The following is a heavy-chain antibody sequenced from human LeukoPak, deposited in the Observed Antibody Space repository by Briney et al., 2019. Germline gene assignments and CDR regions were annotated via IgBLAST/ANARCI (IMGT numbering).Heavy chain of an antibody. D-gene: IGHD7-27*01. CDR2: FTPISGPA. J-gene: IGHJ2*01. V-gene: IGHV1-69*13. CDR3: ASPQLGISPTPPGYFDL. CDR1: GGTFSSYA. Sequence: GASVKVSCKASGGTFSSYAISWVRQAPGQGLEWMGGFTPISGPANYAQRFQGRVTITADESTSTVYMELTNLRSDDTAVYYCASPQLGISPTPPGYFDLWGRGTLVTVSS.